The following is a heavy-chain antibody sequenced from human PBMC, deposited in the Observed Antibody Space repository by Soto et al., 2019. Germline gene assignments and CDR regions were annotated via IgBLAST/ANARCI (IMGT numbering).Heavy chain of an antibody. Sequence: GSLRLSCAASGFTFSSYAMSWVRQAPGKGLEWVSAISGSGGSTYYADSVKGRFTISRDNSKNTLYLQMNSLRAEDTAVYYCARGLYYYDSSGYWGYWGQGTLVIVSS. D-gene: IGHD3-22*01. CDR2: ISGSGGST. J-gene: IGHJ4*02. CDR1: GFTFSSYA. CDR3: ARGLYYYDSSGYWGY. V-gene: IGHV3-23*01.